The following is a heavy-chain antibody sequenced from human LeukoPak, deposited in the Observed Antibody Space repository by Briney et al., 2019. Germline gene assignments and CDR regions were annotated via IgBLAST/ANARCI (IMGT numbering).Heavy chain of an antibody. V-gene: IGHV3-23*01. J-gene: IGHJ4*02. CDR1: GFTFSSYA. D-gene: IGHD1-26*01. CDR2: IGAGGTFT. Sequence: PGGSLRLSCTASGFTFSSYAMNWVRQAPGKGLEWVSGIGAGGTFTYYADSVKGRFTISRDNSRNTLYLQMNSLRAEDTAVYYCAKDRASGFQDYWGQGIPVTVSS. CDR3: AKDRASGFQDY.